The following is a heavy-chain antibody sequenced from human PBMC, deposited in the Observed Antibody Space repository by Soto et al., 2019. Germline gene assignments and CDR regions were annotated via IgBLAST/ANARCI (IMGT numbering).Heavy chain of an antibody. V-gene: IGHV4-59*08. Sequence: QVHLQESGPGLVKPSETLSLTCTVSGRSIRSYYWSWIRQPPEKGLDWIGYIFYSGSTDYNPSLKSRFPMSVDTSKNQVSLKLSSVTSADTAVYYYAGRYGRAFDIWGQGTMVTVSS. CDR1: GRSIRSYY. D-gene: IGHD4-17*01. CDR3: AGRYGRAFDI. CDR2: IFYSGST. J-gene: IGHJ3*02.